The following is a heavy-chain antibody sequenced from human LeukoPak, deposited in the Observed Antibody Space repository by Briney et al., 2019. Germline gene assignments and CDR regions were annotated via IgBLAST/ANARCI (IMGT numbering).Heavy chain of an antibody. Sequence: PGGSLRLSCAASGFTFSSYSMNWVRQAPGKGLEWVSSISSGSSYIYYADSVKGRFTISRDNAKNSLYLQMNSLRAEDTAVYYCARDSLNWRLYYFDYWGQGTLVTVSS. J-gene: IGHJ4*02. V-gene: IGHV3-21*01. CDR3: ARDSLNWRLYYFDY. CDR2: ISSGSSYI. CDR1: GFTFSSYS. D-gene: IGHD1-20*01.